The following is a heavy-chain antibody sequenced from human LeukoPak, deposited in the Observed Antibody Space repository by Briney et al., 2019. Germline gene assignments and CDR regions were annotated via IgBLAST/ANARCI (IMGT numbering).Heavy chain of an antibody. V-gene: IGHV3-23*01. CDR3: AKMQGYFDY. J-gene: IGHJ4*02. Sequence: GGSLRLSCEASGLTFNNYGMSWVRQAPGKGLQWVSAITGDGTTTFYADSVKGRFTISRDNSKNMLYLQMSSLRAEDTAIYYCAKMQGYFDYWGQGTLVPVSS. CDR1: GLTFNNYG. CDR2: ITGDGTTT.